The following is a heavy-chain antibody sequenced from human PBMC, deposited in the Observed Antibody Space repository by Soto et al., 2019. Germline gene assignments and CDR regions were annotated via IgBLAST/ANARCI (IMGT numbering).Heavy chain of an antibody. Sequence: DVQLVESGGGLVQPRGSLRLSCTASGFSCSDYYMDWVRHAPGRGLEWVGRSRSKAQRYAASYAASVEGRFTISRHDSNNSLSLQMNSLKIEDTAVYYCTRVKSNSWGLDVFDIWGQGTMITVSS. V-gene: IGHV3-72*01. D-gene: IGHD3-16*01. CDR1: GFSCSDYY. CDR2: SRSKAQRYAA. CDR3: TRVKSNSWGLDVFDI. J-gene: IGHJ3*02.